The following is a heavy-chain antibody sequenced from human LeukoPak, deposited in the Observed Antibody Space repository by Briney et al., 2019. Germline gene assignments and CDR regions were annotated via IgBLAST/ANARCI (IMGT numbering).Heavy chain of an antibody. Sequence: SETLSLTCTVSGGSISSSSYYWCWIRQPPGKGLEWIGSIYYSGSTYYNPSLKSRVTISVDTSKNQFSLKLSSVTAADTAVYYCARLTSYGSGSYSFDYWGQGTLVTVSS. V-gene: IGHV4-39*01. CDR1: GGSISSSSYY. CDR3: ARLTSYGSGSYSFDY. J-gene: IGHJ4*02. D-gene: IGHD3-10*01. CDR2: IYYSGST.